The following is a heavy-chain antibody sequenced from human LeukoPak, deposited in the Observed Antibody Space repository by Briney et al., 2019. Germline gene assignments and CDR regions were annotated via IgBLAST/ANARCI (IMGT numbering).Heavy chain of an antibody. CDR3: AKDILVDKEPGYSYGYSNGVDYGMDV. Sequence: GGSLRLSCAASGFTFDDYAMHWVRQAPGKGLEWVSGISWNSGSIGYADSVKGRFTISRDNAKNSLYLQMNGLRAEDTALYYCAKDILVDKEPGYSYGYSNGVDYGMDVWGQGTTVTVSS. J-gene: IGHJ6*02. V-gene: IGHV3-9*01. D-gene: IGHD5-18*01. CDR1: GFTFDDYA. CDR2: ISWNSGSI.